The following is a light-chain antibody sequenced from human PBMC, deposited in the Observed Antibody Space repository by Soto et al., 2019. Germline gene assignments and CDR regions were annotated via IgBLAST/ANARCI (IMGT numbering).Light chain of an antibody. CDR1: QSISSY. J-gene: IGKJ5*01. V-gene: IGKV1-39*01. CDR3: QQRYSTSPIT. CDR2: AAS. Sequence: DIQMTQSPSSLSASVGDRVTITCRASQSISSYLNWYQQKPGKAPKLLIYAASSLQSGVPSRFSGSGSGTDFTLTISSLQPEDFSTYYCQQRYSTSPITFGQGTRLEIK.